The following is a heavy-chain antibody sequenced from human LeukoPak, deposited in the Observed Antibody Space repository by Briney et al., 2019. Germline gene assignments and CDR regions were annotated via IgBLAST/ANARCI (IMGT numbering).Heavy chain of an antibody. V-gene: IGHV1-24*01. CDR3: ASLVGATLSLDY. Sequence: ASVKVSCKVSGYTLTELSMHWVRQAPGKGLEWMGGFDPEDGETIYAQKFQGRVTMTEDTSTDTAYMELSSLRSEDTAVYYCASLVGATLSLDYWGQGPLVTVSS. D-gene: IGHD1-26*01. CDR1: GYTLTELS. CDR2: FDPEDGET. J-gene: IGHJ4*02.